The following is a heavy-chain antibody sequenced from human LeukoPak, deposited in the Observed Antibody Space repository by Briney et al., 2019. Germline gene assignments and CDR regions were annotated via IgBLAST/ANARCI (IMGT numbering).Heavy chain of an antibody. CDR2: ISYDGSNK. D-gene: IGHD3-10*01. Sequence: ERSLRLSCAASGFTFSSYGMHWVRQAPGKGLEWVALISYDGSNKYYADSVKGRFTISRDNSRNTLFLQMNSLRAEDTAVYHCAKTMVRGVLDWSYDSWGQGTLVTVSS. CDR3: AKTMVRGVLDWSYDS. CDR1: GFTFSSYG. J-gene: IGHJ4*02. V-gene: IGHV3-30*18.